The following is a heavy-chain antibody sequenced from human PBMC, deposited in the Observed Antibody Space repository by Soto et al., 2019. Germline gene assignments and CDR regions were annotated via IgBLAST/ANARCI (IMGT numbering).Heavy chain of an antibody. CDR2: VSDDGSNK. Sequence: QVQLVESGGGVVQPGRSLRLSCAASGFTFSSYGMHWVRQAPGKELEWVAVVSDDGSNKYYADSVKGRFTISRDNSKNTMYLQMNSLRAEDTAVYYCAKEWVYDSSGWSFDYWGQGTLVTVSS. V-gene: IGHV3-30*18. CDR1: GFTFSSYG. CDR3: AKEWVYDSSGWSFDY. D-gene: IGHD3-22*01. J-gene: IGHJ4*02.